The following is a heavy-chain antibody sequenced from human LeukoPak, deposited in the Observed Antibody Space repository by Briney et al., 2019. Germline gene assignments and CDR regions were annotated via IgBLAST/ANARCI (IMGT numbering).Heavy chain of an antibody. CDR2: ISGSGGGT. CDR3: AKESGYSGYEYFDC. Sequence: GGSLRLSCAASGFTFSSYAMSWVRQAPGKGLEWVSAISGSGGGTYYADSVKGRFTISRDNSKNTLYLQISSLRADDTAVYYCAKESGYSGYEYFDCWGQGTLVTVSS. J-gene: IGHJ4*02. CDR1: GFTFSSYA. D-gene: IGHD5-12*01. V-gene: IGHV3-23*01.